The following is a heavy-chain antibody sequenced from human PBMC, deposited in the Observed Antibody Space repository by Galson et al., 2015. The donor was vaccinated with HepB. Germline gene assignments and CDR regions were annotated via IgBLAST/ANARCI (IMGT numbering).Heavy chain of an antibody. CDR1: GYTFTDYY. V-gene: IGHV1-2*06. CDR3: ASAWLVQPGSMDV. CDR2: INPNSGGT. D-gene: IGHD6-19*01. Sequence: SVKVSCKASGYTFTDYYMHWVRQAPGQGLEWMGRINPNSGGTNYAQKFRGRVTMTRDTSISTVYMELSRLRSDDTAVYYCASAWLVQPGSMDVWGQGTTVTVSS. J-gene: IGHJ6*02.